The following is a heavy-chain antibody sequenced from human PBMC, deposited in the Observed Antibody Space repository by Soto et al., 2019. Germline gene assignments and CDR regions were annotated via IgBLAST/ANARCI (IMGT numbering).Heavy chain of an antibody. V-gene: IGHV4-39*01. Sequence: QLQLQESGPGLVKPSETLSLTCTVSGGSISSSSYYWGWIRQPPGKGLEWIGSIYYSGSTYYNPSLKSRATISVDTSKNQSSLKLSSVTAADTAVYCCARLGDMEKVGYFDYWGQGTLVTVSS. CDR2: IYYSGST. CDR3: ARLGDMEKVGYFDY. D-gene: IGHD3-16*01. J-gene: IGHJ4*02. CDR1: GGSISSSSYY.